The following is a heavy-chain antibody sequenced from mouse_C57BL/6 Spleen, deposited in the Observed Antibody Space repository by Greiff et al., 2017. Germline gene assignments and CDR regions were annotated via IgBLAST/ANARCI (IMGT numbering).Heavy chain of an antibody. J-gene: IGHJ1*03. V-gene: IGHV1-69*01. CDR2: IDPSDSYT. CDR1: GYTFTSYW. D-gene: IGHD1-1*02. CDR3: ARNYGPYFDV. Sequence: QVQLQQPGAELVMPGASVKLSCKASGYTFTSYWMHWVKQRPGQGLEWIGEIDPSDSYTNYNQKFKGKSTLTVDKSSSTAYMQLSSLTSEASAVYYGARNYGPYFDVWGTGTTVTVSS.